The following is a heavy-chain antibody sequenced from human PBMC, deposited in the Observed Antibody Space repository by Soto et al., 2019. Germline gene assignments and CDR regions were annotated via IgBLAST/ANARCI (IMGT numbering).Heavy chain of an antibody. Sequence: QVQLVESGGGVVQPGRSLRLSCAASGFTFSSYGMHWVRQAPGKGLEWVAVISYDGSNKYYADSVKGRFTISRDNSKNPLCLQMNSRSAEDTAVYYCAKDSTVVVTAIGSCYCDLWGRGTLVNVSS. D-gene: IGHD2-21*02. CDR2: ISYDGSNK. CDR3: AKDSTVVVTAIGSCYCDL. CDR1: GFTFSSYG. V-gene: IGHV3-30*18. J-gene: IGHJ2*01.